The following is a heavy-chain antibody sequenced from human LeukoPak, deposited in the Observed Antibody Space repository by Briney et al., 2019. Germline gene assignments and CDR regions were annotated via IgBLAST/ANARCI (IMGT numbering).Heavy chain of an antibody. V-gene: IGHV3-23*01. D-gene: IGHD3-10*01. Sequence: GGSLRLSCAASGFTFSSYAVSWVRQAPGKGLEWVSAISGSGGSTYYADSVKGRFTISRDNSKNTLYLQMNSLRAEDTAVYYCAKDLESGSGYYGSGSSGYYYYYYGMDVWGQGTTVTVTS. CDR3: AKDLESGSGYYGSGSSGYYYYYYGMDV. CDR2: ISGSGGST. CDR1: GFTFSSYA. J-gene: IGHJ6*02.